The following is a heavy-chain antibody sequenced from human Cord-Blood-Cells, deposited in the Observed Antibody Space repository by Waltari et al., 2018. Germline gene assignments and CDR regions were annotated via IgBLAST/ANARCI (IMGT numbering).Heavy chain of an antibody. D-gene: IGHD4-17*01. Sequence: QVQLVQSGAVVKKPGSTVKVSCNASCGPFRISATRWVRQAPGQGLEWMGGIITIFGTANYAQEFQGRGTITADESTSTAYMELSSLRSEDTAVYYCARDPPPSGTVTDAFDIWGQGTMVTVSS. CDR1: CGPFRISA. V-gene: IGHV1-69*01. CDR3: ARDPPPSGTVTDAFDI. CDR2: IITIFGTA. J-gene: IGHJ3*02.